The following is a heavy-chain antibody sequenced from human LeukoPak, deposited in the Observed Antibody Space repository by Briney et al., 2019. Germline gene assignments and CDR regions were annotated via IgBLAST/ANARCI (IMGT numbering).Heavy chain of an antibody. CDR1: GYTFTGYY. CDR2: INPNSGGT. V-gene: IGHV1-2*02. D-gene: IGHD2-2*01. J-gene: IGHJ4*02. Sequence: ASVKVSCKASGYTFTGYYMHWVRQAPGQGLEWMGWINPNSGGTNYAQKFQGRVTMTRDTSISTAYMELSRLRSDDTAVYYCAILGYCSSTSCYDSTGFDYWGQGTTVTVSS. CDR3: AILGYCSSTSCYDSTGFDY.